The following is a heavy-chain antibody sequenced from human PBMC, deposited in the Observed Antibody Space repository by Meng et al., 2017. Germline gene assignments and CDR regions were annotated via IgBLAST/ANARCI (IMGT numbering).Heavy chain of an antibody. CDR2: IYYSGST. V-gene: IGHV4-39*06. J-gene: IGHJ4*02. Sequence: SETLSLTCTVSGGSISSSSYYWVWIRQPPGKGLEWIGSIYYSGSTYYNPSLKSRVTISVDTSKNQFPLKLSSMTAADTAVYYCARVRSTSWPGPPNYFDYWGQGTLVTVSS. CDR1: GGSISSSSYY. D-gene: IGHD2-2*01. CDR3: ARVRSTSWPGPPNYFDY.